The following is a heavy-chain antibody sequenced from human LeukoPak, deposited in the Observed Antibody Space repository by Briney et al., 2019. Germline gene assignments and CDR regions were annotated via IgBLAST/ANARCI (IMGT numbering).Heavy chain of an antibody. D-gene: IGHD2-2*01. CDR3: ARGLQVPAFPGPYYYYYGMDV. Sequence: ASVKVSCKASGYTFTSYDINWVRQATGQGLEWMGWMNPNSGNTGYAQKFQGRVTMTRNTSISTAYMELSSLRSEDTAVYYCARGLQVPAFPGPYYYYYGMDVWGQGTTVTVSS. V-gene: IGHV1-8*01. J-gene: IGHJ6*02. CDR1: GYTFTSYD. CDR2: MNPNSGNT.